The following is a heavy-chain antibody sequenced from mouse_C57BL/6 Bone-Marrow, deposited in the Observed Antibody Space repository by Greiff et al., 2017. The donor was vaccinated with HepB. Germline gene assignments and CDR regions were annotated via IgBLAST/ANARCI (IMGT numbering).Heavy chain of an antibody. CDR2: INPSTGGT. Sequence: VQLQQSGPELVKPGASVKISCKASGYSFTGYYMNWVKQSPEKSLEWIGEINPSTGGTTYNQKFKAKATLTVDTSSSTAYMQLKSLTSEDSAVYYCARTLLRYGYYAMDYWGQGTSVTVSS. CDR1: GYSFTGYY. CDR3: ARTLLRYGYYAMDY. D-gene: IGHD1-1*01. J-gene: IGHJ4*01. V-gene: IGHV1-42*01.